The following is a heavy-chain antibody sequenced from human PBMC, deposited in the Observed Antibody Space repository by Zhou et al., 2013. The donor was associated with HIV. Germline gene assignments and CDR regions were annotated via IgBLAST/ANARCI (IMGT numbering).Heavy chain of an antibody. Sequence: QVQLVQSGAEVKKPGSSVKVSCKASGGTFSSHAISWVRQAPGQGLEWMGSIIPIPAITDYAQKFQGRVTITADKSTSTVYMELSSLRSEDTAVYYCARDLGWELHREPFDYWGQGTLVTVSS. CDR3: ARDLGWELHREPFDY. CDR1: GGTFSSHA. J-gene: IGHJ4*02. V-gene: IGHV1-69*04. CDR2: IIPIPAIT. D-gene: IGHD1-26*01.